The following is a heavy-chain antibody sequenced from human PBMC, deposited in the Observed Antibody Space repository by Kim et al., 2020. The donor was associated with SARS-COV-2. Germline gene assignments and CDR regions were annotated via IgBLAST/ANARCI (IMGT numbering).Heavy chain of an antibody. CDR2: IRSKAYGGPR. J-gene: IGHJ6*02. V-gene: IGHV3-49*03. Sequence: GGSLRLSCTGSGFTFADYSVSWFRQAPGKGLEWIGFIRSKAYGGPREYAASVKGRFTISRDDSKATAYLQMNSLRTEDTALYYCTKEMRYYYAVDVWGQGTTVTVSS. CDR1: GFTFADYS. CDR3: TKEMRYYYAVDV.